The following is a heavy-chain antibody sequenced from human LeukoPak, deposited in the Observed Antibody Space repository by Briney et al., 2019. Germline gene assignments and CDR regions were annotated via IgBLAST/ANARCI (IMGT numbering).Heavy chain of an antibody. V-gene: IGHV4-31*03. D-gene: IGHD3-16*01. CDR1: GGSITSGGYY. Sequence: SETLSLTCTVSGGSITSGGYYWSWIRQHPKKGLEWIGYIQNSGNTDYNPSLKSRIIISVDNSKNQFSLKLTSVTAADTAVYYCSHEGGPGVDYWGQGTLVTVSS. CDR2: IQNSGNT. J-gene: IGHJ4*02. CDR3: SHEGGPGVDY.